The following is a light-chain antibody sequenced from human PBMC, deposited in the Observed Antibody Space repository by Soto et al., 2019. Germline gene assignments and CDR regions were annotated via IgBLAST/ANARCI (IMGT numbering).Light chain of an antibody. CDR3: QQLTDWPPQWT. CDR2: DAS. CDR1: QSISSY. J-gene: IGKJ1*01. V-gene: IGKV3-11*01. Sequence: EVVLTQSPDTLALPPGERATLSCRASQSISSYLAWYQQKPGQAPRLLIYDASSRATGIPARLSGSGSGTDFTLTISSLEPEDFAVYYCQQLTDWPPQWTLGQGTKVDIK.